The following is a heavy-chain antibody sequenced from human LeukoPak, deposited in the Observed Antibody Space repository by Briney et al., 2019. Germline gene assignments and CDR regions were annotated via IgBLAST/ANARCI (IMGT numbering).Heavy chain of an antibody. D-gene: IGHD3-22*01. CDR1: GGTFSSYA. V-gene: IGHV1-69*05. Sequence: SVKVSCKASGGTFSSYAISWVRQAPGQGLEWMGRIIPIFGTANYAQKFQGRVTITTDESTSTAYMELSSLRSEDTAVYYCARALYCYDSSGYYPGNFQHWGQGTLVTVSS. CDR2: IIPIFGTA. CDR3: ARALYCYDSSGYYPGNFQH. J-gene: IGHJ1*01.